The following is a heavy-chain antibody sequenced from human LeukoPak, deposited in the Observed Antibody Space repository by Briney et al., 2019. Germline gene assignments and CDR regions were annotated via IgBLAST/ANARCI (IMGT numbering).Heavy chain of an antibody. CDR2: IIGSGSST. Sequence: GGSLRLSCAASGFTFSSYAMSWVRQAPGKGLEWISAIIGSGSSTYYADSVKGRFTISRDNSKNTLFLQMNSLRAEDTAVYYCAKDRAQQLVLDFWGQGTLVTVAS. CDR1: GFTFSSYA. J-gene: IGHJ4*02. D-gene: IGHD6-13*01. V-gene: IGHV3-23*01. CDR3: AKDRAQQLVLDF.